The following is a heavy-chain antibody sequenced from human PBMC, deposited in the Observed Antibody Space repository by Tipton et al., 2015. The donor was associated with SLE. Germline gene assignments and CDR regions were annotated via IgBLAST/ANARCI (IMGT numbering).Heavy chain of an antibody. D-gene: IGHD2-15*01. J-gene: IGHJ6*02. Sequence: QSGPEVKKPGASVKVSCKASGYTFTSYGISWVRQAPGQGLEWMGWIGAYNGNTNYAQKLQGRVTMTTDTSTRTAYMELRSLRSDDTAVYYCARLRCSGGSCTSYYYYGMDVWGQGTTVTVSS. V-gene: IGHV1-18*01. CDR1: GYTFTSYG. CDR3: ARLRCSGGSCTSYYYYGMDV. CDR2: IGAYNGNT.